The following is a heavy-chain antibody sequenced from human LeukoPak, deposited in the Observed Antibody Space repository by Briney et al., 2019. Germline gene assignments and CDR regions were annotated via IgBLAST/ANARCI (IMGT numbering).Heavy chain of an antibody. CDR1: GGSISSSNW. V-gene: IGHV4-4*02. Sequence: PSETLSLTCAVSGGSISSSNWWSWVRQPPGKGLEWIGEIYHSGSTSYNPSLKSRVTISVDKSKNQFSLKLSSVTAADTAVYYCARRAVRGVIIYDYWGQGTLVTVSS. CDR2: IYHSGST. J-gene: IGHJ4*02. CDR3: ARRAVRGVIIYDY. D-gene: IGHD3-10*01.